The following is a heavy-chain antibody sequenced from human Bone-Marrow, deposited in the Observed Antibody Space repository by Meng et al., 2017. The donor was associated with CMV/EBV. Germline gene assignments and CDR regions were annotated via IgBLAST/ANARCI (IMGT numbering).Heavy chain of an antibody. J-gene: IGHJ4*02. D-gene: IGHD3-3*01. CDR2: IRSKAYGGTT. V-gene: IGHV3-49*03. CDR1: GFTFSDYY. Sequence: GESLKISCAASGFTFSDYYMSWIRQAPGKGLEWVGFIRSKAYGGTTEYAASVKGRFTISRDDSKSIAYLQMNSLKTEDTAVYYCTRGAPPPSYYDFWSGYYPFDYWGQGTLVTVSS. CDR3: TRGAPPPSYYDFWSGYYPFDY.